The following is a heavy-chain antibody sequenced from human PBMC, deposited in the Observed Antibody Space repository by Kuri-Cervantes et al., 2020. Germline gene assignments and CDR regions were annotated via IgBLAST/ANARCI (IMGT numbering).Heavy chain of an antibody. Sequence: ASVKVSCKASGYTFTGYYMHWVRQAPGQGLEWMGWINPNSGGTNYAQKFQGRVTMTRDTSISTAYMALSRLRSDDTAVYYCARISIVGAIADYWGQGTLVTVSS. CDR3: ARISIVGAIADY. CDR1: GYTFTGYY. D-gene: IGHD1-26*01. J-gene: IGHJ4*02. V-gene: IGHV1-2*02. CDR2: INPNSGGT.